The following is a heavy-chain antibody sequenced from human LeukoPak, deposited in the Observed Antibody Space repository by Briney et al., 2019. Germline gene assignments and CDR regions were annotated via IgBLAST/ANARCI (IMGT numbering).Heavy chain of an antibody. D-gene: IGHD1-26*01. Sequence: GGSLRLSCAASGLIFGSRWMSWIRQAPGKGLEWVANIKRDGSGEYYLDSVKGRFTISRDNAKNALYLQMNSLRAEDTAVYYCASLLGDKTIFDFWGQGTLVTVSS. CDR2: IKRDGSGE. V-gene: IGHV3-7*01. J-gene: IGHJ4*02. CDR3: ASLLGDKTIFDF. CDR1: GLIFGSRW.